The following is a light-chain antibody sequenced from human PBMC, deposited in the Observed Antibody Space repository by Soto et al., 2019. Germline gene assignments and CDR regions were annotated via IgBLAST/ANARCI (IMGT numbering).Light chain of an antibody. CDR3: ISYTVSRSYV. V-gene: IGLV2-14*01. CDR1: SSDIGTYDH. CDR2: SVS. Sequence: QSVLTQPASVSGSPRQSITISCSGTSSDIGTYDHVAWFQQFPGKTPKLMIYSVSNRPSGVSYRFSGSKSGNTASLTISGLQAEDEADYYCISYTVSRSYVFGTGTKVTVL. J-gene: IGLJ1*01.